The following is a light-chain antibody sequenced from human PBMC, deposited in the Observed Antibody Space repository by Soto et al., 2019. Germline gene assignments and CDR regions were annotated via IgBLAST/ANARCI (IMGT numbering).Light chain of an antibody. V-gene: IGKV3-15*01. CDR2: GAS. J-gene: IGKJ4*01. CDR3: QQYKNSPPLT. Sequence: EIVMTQSPATLSVSPGETATLSCRASQSVSYNLAWYQQKPGQGPRLLIYGASTRATGIPARFSGSGSGTEFTLTISSLQSEDFAVYYCQQYKNSPPLTFGGGTKVEIK. CDR1: QSVSYN.